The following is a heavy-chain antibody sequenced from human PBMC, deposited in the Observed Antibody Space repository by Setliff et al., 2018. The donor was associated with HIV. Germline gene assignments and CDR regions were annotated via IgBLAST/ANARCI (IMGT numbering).Heavy chain of an antibody. V-gene: IGHV7-4-1*02. CDR2: INTNTGNP. J-gene: IGHJ4*02. CDR3: ARGPPSQVDY. CDR1: GYTFLNYG. Sequence: ASVKVSCKASGYTFLNYGISWVRQAPGQGLEWMGWINTNTGNPTYAQGFTGRFVFSLDTSVSTAYLQISSLKTEDSAVYYCARGPPSQVDYWGQGTLVTVSS.